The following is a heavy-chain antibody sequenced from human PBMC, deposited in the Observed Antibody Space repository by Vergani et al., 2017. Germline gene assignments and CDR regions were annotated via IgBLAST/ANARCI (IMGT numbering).Heavy chain of an antibody. J-gene: IGHJ6*02. V-gene: IGHV1-46*03. CDR3: ARDRKGITIVRGVPYYGMYV. CDR2: INPSGGST. CDR1: GYTFTSYY. Sequence: QVQLVQSGAEVKKPGASVKVSCKAPGYTFTSYYMHWVRQAPGQGLEWMGIINPSGGSTSYAQKFQGRVTMTRDTSTSTVYMELSSLRSEDTAVYYCARDRKGITIVRGVPYYGMYVWGRGTTVTVAS. D-gene: IGHD3-10*01.